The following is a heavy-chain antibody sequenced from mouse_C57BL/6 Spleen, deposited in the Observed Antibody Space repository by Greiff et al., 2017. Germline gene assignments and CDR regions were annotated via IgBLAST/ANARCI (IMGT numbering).Heavy chain of an antibody. CDR1: GFTFSDYG. Sequence: EVMLVESGGGLVKPGGSLKLSCAASGFTFSDYGMHWVRQAPEKGLEWVAYISSGSSTIYYADTVKGRFTISRDNAKNTLFLQMTSLRSEDTAMYYCARPITTVVATDWYFDVWGTGTTVTVSS. V-gene: IGHV5-17*01. D-gene: IGHD1-1*01. CDR3: ARPITTVVATDWYFDV. J-gene: IGHJ1*03. CDR2: ISSGSSTI.